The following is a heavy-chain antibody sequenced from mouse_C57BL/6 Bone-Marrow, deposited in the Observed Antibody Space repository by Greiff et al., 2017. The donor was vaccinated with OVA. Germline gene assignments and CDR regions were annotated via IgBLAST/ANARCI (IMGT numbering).Heavy chain of an antibody. V-gene: IGHV1-42*01. J-gene: IGHJ2*01. D-gene: IGHD3-1*01. CDR2: INPSTGGT. Sequence: EVQLQQSGPELVKPGASVKISCKASGYSFTGYYMNWVKQSPEKSLEWIGEINPSTGGTTYNQKFKAKATLTVDKSSSTAYMQLKSLTSEDSAVYYCAKLGLRGYYFDYWGQGTTLTVSS. CDR1: GYSFTGYY. CDR3: AKLGLRGYYFDY.